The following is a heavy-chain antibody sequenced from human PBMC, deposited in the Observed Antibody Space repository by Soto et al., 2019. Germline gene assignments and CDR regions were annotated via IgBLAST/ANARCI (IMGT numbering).Heavy chain of an antibody. CDR2: TYYRSKWYN. V-gene: IGHV6-1*01. J-gene: IGHJ3*02. CDR1: GDSVSRISTA. D-gene: IGHD3-3*01. CDR3: ASGRWSGFDI. Sequence: QVQLQQSGPGLVKPSQTLSLTCAISGDSVSRISTAWNWIRQSPSRGLEWLGRTYYRSKWYNNYAVSVKRRITINPDTSKNQFSLQLNSVTPEDTAVYYCASGRWSGFDIWGQGTMVTVSS.